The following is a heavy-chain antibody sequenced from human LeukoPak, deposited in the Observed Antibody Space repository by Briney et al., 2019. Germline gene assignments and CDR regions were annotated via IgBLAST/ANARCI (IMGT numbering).Heavy chain of an antibody. D-gene: IGHD3-22*01. CDR3: ARHDSGSYAVDY. Sequence: SETLSLTCTVSGGSISSGDYYWSWIRQHPGKGLEWIGYIYYSGSTDYSPSLKSRVTISVDTSKNQFSLKLSSVTAADTAVYNCARHDSGSYAVDYWGQGTLVTVSS. CDR1: GGSISSGDYY. V-gene: IGHV4-31*03. CDR2: IYYSGST. J-gene: IGHJ4*02.